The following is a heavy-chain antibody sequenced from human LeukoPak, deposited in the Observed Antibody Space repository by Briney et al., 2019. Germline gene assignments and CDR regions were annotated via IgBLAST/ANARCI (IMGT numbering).Heavy chain of an antibody. CDR2: MNPNSGNT. Sequence: GASVKVSCKASGYTFTSYDINWVRQATGQGLEWMGWMNPNSGNTGYAQKFQGRVTMTRNTSISTAYMELSSLRSEDTAVYYCARARIAAAGSYQGWFDPWGQGTLVNVSS. CDR1: GYTFTSYD. V-gene: IGHV1-8*01. CDR3: ARARIAAAGSYQGWFDP. J-gene: IGHJ5*02. D-gene: IGHD6-13*01.